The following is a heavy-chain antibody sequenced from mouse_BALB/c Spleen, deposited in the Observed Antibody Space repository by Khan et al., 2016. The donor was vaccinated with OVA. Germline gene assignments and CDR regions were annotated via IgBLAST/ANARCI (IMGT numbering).Heavy chain of an antibody. CDR1: GYTFTDYV. J-gene: IGHJ3*01. Sequence: QVRLQQSGPELVKPGASVKMSCKASGYTFTDYVMNWVKQRTGQGLEWIGQIYPGSGSPYYNEKFKGKATLTADKSSNTAYMQLSSLTSDDSAVYCCARGGYDAFAYWGQGTLVTVSA. V-gene: IGHV1-77*01. CDR2: IYPGSGSP. D-gene: IGHD2-2*01. CDR3: ARGGYDAFAY.